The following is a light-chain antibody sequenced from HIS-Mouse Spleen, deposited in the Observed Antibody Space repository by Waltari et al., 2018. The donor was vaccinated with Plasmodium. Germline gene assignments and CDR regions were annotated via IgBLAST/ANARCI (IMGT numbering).Light chain of an antibody. CDR2: RDS. V-gene: IGLV3-9*01. CDR3: QVWDSSTVV. Sequence: SYELTQPLSVSVALGQTARITCGGNNIGRKNVHWYQQKPGPAPGLVIYRDSNRPSGIPERFSGSNSGNTATLTISRAQAGDEADYYCQVWDSSTVVFGGGTKLTVL. J-gene: IGLJ2*01. CDR1: NIGRKN.